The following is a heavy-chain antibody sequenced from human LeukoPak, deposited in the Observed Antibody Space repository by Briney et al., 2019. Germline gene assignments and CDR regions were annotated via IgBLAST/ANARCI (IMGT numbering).Heavy chain of an antibody. V-gene: IGHV1-8*02. CDR1: GGTFSSYA. Sequence: ASVKVSCKASGGTFSSYAINWVRQATGQGLEWMGWMNPNSGNTGYAQKFQGRVTMTRNTSISTAYMELSSLRSEDTAVYYCARPAYSSGYGDWFDPWGQGTLVTVSS. CDR2: MNPNSGNT. CDR3: ARPAYSSGYGDWFDP. J-gene: IGHJ5*02. D-gene: IGHD3-22*01.